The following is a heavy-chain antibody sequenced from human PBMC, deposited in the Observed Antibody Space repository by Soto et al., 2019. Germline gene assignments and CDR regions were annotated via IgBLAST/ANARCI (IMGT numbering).Heavy chain of an antibody. V-gene: IGHV3-33*01. CDR3: ARAGNYYGSGSYYPKTKYYYYYYMDV. J-gene: IGHJ6*03. CDR2: IWYDGSNK. CDR1: GFTFSSYG. D-gene: IGHD3-10*01. Sequence: GGSLRLSCAASGFTFSSYGMHWVRQAPGKGLEWVAVIWYDGSNKYYADSVKGRFTISRDNSKNTLYLQMNSLRAEDTAVYYCARAGNYYGSGSYYPKTKYYYYYYMDVWGKGTTVTVSS.